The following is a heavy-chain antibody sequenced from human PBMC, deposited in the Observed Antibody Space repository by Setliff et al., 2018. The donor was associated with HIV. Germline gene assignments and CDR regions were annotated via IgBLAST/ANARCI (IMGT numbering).Heavy chain of an antibody. V-gene: IGHV4-28*05. D-gene: IGHD4-17*01. CDR1: GGSISSSNW. CDR2: IYYSGSI. Sequence: NPSETLSLTCAVSGGSISSSNWWSWVRQPPGKGLEWIGYIYYSGSIYYNPSLKSRVTMSVDTSKNQFSLKLSSVTAVDTAVYYCAKKGNGDYHFDYWGQGTLVTVSS. CDR3: AKKGNGDYHFDY. J-gene: IGHJ4*02.